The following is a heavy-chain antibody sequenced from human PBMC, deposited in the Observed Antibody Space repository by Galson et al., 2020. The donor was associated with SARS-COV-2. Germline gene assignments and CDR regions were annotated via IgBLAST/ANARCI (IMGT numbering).Heavy chain of an antibody. CDR2: TNPYNGQT. V-gene: IGHV1-18*01. D-gene: IGHD2-8*02. CDR3: ARDMTGSYGTVGL. Sequence: ASVKVSCKASGYKFYNHGISWVRQVPGQGLEWMGWTNPYNGQTSYAEKFQGRLTVTTDTPTSSAYMELRSLRLDDTALSYCARDMTGSYGTVGLWGRGTMVTVS. CDR1: GYKFYNHG. J-gene: IGHJ3*01.